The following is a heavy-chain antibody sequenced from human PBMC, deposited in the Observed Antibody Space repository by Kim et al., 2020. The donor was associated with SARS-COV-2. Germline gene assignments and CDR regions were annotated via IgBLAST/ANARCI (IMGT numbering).Heavy chain of an antibody. D-gene: IGHD2-15*01. CDR1: GFTFRSYE. V-gene: IGHV3-48*03. CDR2: ISSGGNTM. CDR3: ARDAGSGLPIDY. J-gene: IGHJ4*02. Sequence: GGSLRLSCVASGFTFRSYEMDWVRQAPGKGLEWVSYISSGGNTMYYADSVKGRFTISRDNDRNAPYMQMNSLRAEDTAVYYCARDAGSGLPIDYWGQGTLVTVSS.